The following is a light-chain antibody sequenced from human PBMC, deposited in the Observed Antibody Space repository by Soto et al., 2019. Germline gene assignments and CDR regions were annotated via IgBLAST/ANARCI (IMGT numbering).Light chain of an antibody. Sequence: DIQMTQSPSSVSASVGERVTISCRASQDIGSWLAWYQQRPGEAPKLLIYTASSLESWFPSRFSGSRSGTDFTPTISSLQPEDVATYESQQVNYLPHTFGQGTKVEVK. CDR3: QQVNYLPHT. CDR2: TAS. CDR1: QDIGSW. J-gene: IGKJ1*01. V-gene: IGKV1-12*01.